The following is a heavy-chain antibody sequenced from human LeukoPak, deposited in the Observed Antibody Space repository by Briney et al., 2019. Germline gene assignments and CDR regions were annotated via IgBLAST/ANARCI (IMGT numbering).Heavy chain of an antibody. CDR3: ARDSLDYYDSSGYPDY. CDR2: INPNSGGT. D-gene: IGHD3-22*01. V-gene: IGHV1-2*02. J-gene: IGHJ4*02. Sequence: ASVKVSCKASGYTFTCYYMHWVRQAPGQGLEWMGWINPNSGGTNYAQKFQGRVTMTRDTSISTAYMELSRLRSDDTAVYYCARDSLDYYDSSGYPDYWGQGTLVTVSS. CDR1: GYTFTCYY.